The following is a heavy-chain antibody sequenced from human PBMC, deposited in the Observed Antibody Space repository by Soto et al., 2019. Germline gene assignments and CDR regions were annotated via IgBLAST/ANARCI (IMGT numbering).Heavy chain of an antibody. CDR3: ARAGGTTVTGLWHFDS. CDR1: GFTFNTYS. D-gene: IGHD4-17*01. Sequence: ILSCEASGFTFNTYSMHWVRQPPGKGLEWLAAIWYDGTQKYYADSVKGRFIISRDNSKKTLYLEMNSLRAEDTAVYYCARAGGTTVTGLWHFDSWGQGTLVTVSS. V-gene: IGHV3-33*01. CDR2: IWYDGTQK. J-gene: IGHJ4*02.